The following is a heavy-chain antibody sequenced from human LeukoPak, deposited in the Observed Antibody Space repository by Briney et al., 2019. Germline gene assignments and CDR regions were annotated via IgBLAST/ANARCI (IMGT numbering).Heavy chain of an antibody. CDR1: GFTFSSYA. Sequence: GGSLSLSCAASGFTFSSYAMSWVRQAPGKGLEWVSAISGSADITYYADSVKGRFTISRDNSKNTLYLQVNSLRAEDTAVYYCAKDSYDSSGSRYDFWGPGTLVTVSS. J-gene: IGHJ4*02. CDR2: ISGSADIT. D-gene: IGHD3-22*01. CDR3: AKDSYDSSGSRYDF. V-gene: IGHV3-23*01.